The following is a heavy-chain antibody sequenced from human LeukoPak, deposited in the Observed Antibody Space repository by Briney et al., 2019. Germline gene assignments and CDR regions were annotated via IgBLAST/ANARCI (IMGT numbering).Heavy chain of an antibody. CDR3: ARELLTYSNHKLGHYMDV. Sequence: GGSLRLSCAASGFTFSGYPMIWVRQAPGQGLEWVSCISSSSSYIYYADSVKGRFTISRENAKNSLSLQMNSLRAEDTAVYYCARELLTYSNHKLGHYMDVWGKGTTVTVSS. CDR1: GFTFSGYP. CDR2: ISSSSSYI. D-gene: IGHD4-11*01. V-gene: IGHV3-21*01. J-gene: IGHJ6*03.